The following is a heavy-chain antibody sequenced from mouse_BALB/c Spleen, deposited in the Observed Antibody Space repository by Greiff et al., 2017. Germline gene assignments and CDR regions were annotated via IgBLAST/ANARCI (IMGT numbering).Heavy chain of an antibody. J-gene: IGHJ1*01. CDR3: ARNRGLSYWYFDV. CDR2: IWSGGST. V-gene: IGHV2-2*02. Sequence: QVQLKQSGPGLVQPSQSLSITCTVSGFSLTSYGVHWVRQSPGKGLEWLGVIWSGGSTDYNAAFISRLSISKDNSKSQVFFKMNSLQANDTAIYYCARNRGLSYWYFDVWGAGTTVTVSS. CDR1: GFSLTSYG. D-gene: IGHD1-1*02.